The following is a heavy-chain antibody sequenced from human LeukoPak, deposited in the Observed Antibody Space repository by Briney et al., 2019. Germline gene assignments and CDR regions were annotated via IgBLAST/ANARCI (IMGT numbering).Heavy chain of an antibody. V-gene: IGHV3-11*04. CDR2: ISSSGSTI. CDR3: ARDRTLAVATHPNWYFDL. J-gene: IGHJ2*01. CDR1: GFTFSDYY. D-gene: IGHD6-19*01. Sequence: GGSLRLSCAASGFTFSDYYMSWIRQAPGKGLEWVSYISSSGSTIYYADSVKGRFTISRDNAKNSLFLQMNSLRAEDTAVYYCARDRTLAVATHPNWYFDLWGRGTLVTVSS.